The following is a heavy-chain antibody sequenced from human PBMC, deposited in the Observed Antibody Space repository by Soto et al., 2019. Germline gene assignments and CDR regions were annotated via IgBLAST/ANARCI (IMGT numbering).Heavy chain of an antibody. J-gene: IGHJ4*02. CDR2: ISAYNGNT. CDR3: ARDSPPPRE. CDR1: GYTFTSYH. Sequence: QVQLVQSGTEVRKPGASVKVSCKASGYTFTSYHISWVRQAPGQGLEWMGWISAYNGNTNYAQKLQGRVTMSPDTSTSTAYMERRSLRSDDTAVYYCARDSPPPREWGPGTLVTVSS. V-gene: IGHV1-18*01.